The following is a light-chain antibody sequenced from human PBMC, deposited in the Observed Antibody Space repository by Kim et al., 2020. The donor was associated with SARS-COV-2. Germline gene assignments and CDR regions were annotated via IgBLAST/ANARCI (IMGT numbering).Light chain of an antibody. CDR2: DNS. V-gene: IGLV1-40*01. CDR3: QSCDNCLSAVV. CDR1: STNNMANNV. J-gene: IGLJ2*01. Sequence: TSSACGSTNNMANNVVPWYQQVPGTAPKLLIYDNSNRPSVVPDRFSGSKSGTSASLGITGLQTGDEADYYCQSCDNCLSAVVFGGGTQLTVL.